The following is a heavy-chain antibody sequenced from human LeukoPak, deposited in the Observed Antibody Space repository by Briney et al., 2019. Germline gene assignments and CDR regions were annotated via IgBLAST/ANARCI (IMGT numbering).Heavy chain of an antibody. D-gene: IGHD6-13*01. J-gene: IGHJ4*02. CDR2: INHSGSA. CDR3: ARQPVAAAGGHFDY. Sequence: GSLRLSCAVSGFTVSGNYMSWIRQAPGKGLEWVGEINHSGSAKSNPSLKSRVTMSVDTSKNQFSLNLTSMTAADTAMYYCARQPVAAAGGHFDYWGPGILVTVSS. V-gene: IGHV4-34*01. CDR1: GFTVSGNY.